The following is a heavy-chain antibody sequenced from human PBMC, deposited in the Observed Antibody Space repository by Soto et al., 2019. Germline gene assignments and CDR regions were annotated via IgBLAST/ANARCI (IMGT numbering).Heavy chain of an antibody. Sequence: SVKVSCKASGGTFSSYTISWVRQAPGQGLEWMGRIIPILGIANYAQKFQGRVTITADKSTSTAYMELSSLRSEDTAVYYCGVVPAAVGYYYYGMDVWGQRTKVTVSS. J-gene: IGHJ6*02. D-gene: IGHD2-2*01. V-gene: IGHV1-69*02. CDR2: IIPILGIA. CDR3: GVVPAAVGYYYYGMDV. CDR1: GGTFSSYT.